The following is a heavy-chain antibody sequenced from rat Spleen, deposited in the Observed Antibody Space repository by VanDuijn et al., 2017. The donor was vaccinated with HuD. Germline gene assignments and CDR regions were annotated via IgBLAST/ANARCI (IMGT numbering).Heavy chain of an antibody. J-gene: IGHJ2*01. CDR2: IWAGGGT. D-gene: IGHD1-8*01. V-gene: IGHV2-15*01. Sequence: QVQLKESGPGLVQPSQTLSLTCTVSGFSLTSYHVSWVRQPPGKSLVWMGTIWAGGGTNYNSALKSRLSISRDTSKNQVFLKMNSLQTDDTGTYYCTRDEGYSSYAGFDYWGQGVMVTVSS. CDR1: GFSLTSYH. CDR3: TRDEGYSSYAGFDY.